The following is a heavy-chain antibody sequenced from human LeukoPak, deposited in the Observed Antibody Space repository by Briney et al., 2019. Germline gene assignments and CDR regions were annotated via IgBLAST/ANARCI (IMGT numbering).Heavy chain of an antibody. CDR3: ARAREYYYDSSGYVSGPLDY. CDR1: GGTFSSYA. J-gene: IGHJ4*02. CDR2: IIPIFGTA. D-gene: IGHD3-22*01. Sequence: ASVKVSCKASGGTFSSYAISWVRRAPGQGLEWMGGIIPIFGTANYAQKFQGRVTITADKSTSTAYMELSSLRSEDTAVYYCARAREYYYDSSGYVSGPLDYWGQGTLVTVSS. V-gene: IGHV1-69*06.